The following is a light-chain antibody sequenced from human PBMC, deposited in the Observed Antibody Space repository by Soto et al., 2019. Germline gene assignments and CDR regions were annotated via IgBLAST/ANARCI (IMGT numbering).Light chain of an antibody. V-gene: IGKV3-15*01. CDR2: AAS. J-gene: IGKJ3*01. CDR3: QEYSKWPLFT. CDR1: QSVGRN. Sequence: EIVVTQSPGILSVSPGDRATLSCRASQSVGRNLAWYQQKPGQAPTLLIYAASTRATGLPARFSGSGSGTDFPLTISSLQSEDFAVYYCQEYSKWPLFTFGPGTRVDIK.